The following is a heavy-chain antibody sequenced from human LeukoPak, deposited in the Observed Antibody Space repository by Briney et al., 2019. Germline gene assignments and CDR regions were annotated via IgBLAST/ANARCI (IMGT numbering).Heavy chain of an antibody. D-gene: IGHD3-3*01. CDR3: ARDLAPYYDFWSGYYWPIDY. Sequence: GASVNVFCKFRGHTFTSYDIIWVRQARAQGLEWMGIINPSGGSTSNEQKFQGRVTMTRDMATSTVYMELSSLRSEDTAVYYCARDLAPYYDFWSGYYWPIDYWGQGTLVTVSS. J-gene: IGHJ4*02. CDR2: INPSGGST. CDR1: GHTFTSYD. V-gene: IGHV1-46*01.